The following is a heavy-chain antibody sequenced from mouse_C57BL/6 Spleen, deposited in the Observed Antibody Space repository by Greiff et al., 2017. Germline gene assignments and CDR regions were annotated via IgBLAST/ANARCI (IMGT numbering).Heavy chain of an antibody. CDR1: GYTFTDYY. CDR3: AKSASTLRALFAY. V-gene: IGHV1-75*01. D-gene: IGHD6-1*01. CDR2: IFPGSGST. J-gene: IGHJ3*01. Sequence: QVQLKESGPELVKPGASVKISCKASGYTFTDYYINWVKQRPGQGLEWIGWIFPGSGSTYYNEKFKGKATLTVDKSSSTAYMLLSSLTSEDSAVYFCAKSASTLRALFAYWGQGTLVTVSA.